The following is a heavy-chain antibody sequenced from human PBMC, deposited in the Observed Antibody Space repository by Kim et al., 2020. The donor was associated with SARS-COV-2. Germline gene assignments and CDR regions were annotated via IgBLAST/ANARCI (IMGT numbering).Heavy chain of an antibody. Sequence: SETLSLTCTVSGDSMSADYWNWIRQSPGKGLEWIGYVYFRGTTSYNLSLKSRVTISIDMSKSQFSLKLNSVTAADTAVYYCARRETRDLFTSDWG. J-gene: IGHJ1*01. CDR2: VYFRGTT. D-gene: IGHD3-10*02. CDR3: ARRETRDLFTSD. V-gene: IGHV4-59*08. CDR1: GDSMSADY.